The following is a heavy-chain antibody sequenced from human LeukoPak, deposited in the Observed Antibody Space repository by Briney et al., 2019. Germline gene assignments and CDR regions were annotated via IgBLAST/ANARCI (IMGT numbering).Heavy chain of an antibody. Sequence: GRSLRLSCAASGFTFSSYAMHWVRQAPGKGLEWVAVISYDGSNKYYADSVKGRFTISRDNSKNTLYLQMNSLRAEDTAVYYCARATTGANAFDVWGQGTMVTVSS. CDR3: ARATTGANAFDV. J-gene: IGHJ3*01. V-gene: IGHV3-30-3*01. D-gene: IGHD7-27*01. CDR2: ISYDGSNK. CDR1: GFTFSSYA.